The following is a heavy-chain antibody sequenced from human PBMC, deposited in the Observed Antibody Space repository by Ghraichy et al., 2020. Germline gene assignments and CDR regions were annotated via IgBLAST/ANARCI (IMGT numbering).Heavy chain of an antibody. V-gene: IGHV3-30-3*01. Sequence: LSLTCAASGFTFSRYAMHWVRQAPGKGLEWVAVMSFDGTNTHYADSVKGRFTISRDLSKSTLYLQMNSLTTEDTAMYYCATYSASAGGAFDIWGQGTMVIVSS. CDR1: GFTFSRYA. CDR2: MSFDGTNT. J-gene: IGHJ3*02. CDR3: ATYSASAGGAFDI. D-gene: IGHD1-26*01.